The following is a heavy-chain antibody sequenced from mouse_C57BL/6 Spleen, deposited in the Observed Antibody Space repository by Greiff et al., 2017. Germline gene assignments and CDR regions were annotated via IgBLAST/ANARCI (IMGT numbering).Heavy chain of an antibody. V-gene: IGHV1-80*01. CDR1: GYAFRSSW. CDR3: AREGRERYFDV. Sequence: QVQLQQSGAELVKPGASVKISCKASGYAFRSSWMNWVKQRPGKGLEWIGQIYPGDGDTNYNGKFKGKATLTADKSSSTAYMQLSSLTSEDSAVYFCAREGRERYFDVWGTGTTVTVSS. CDR2: IYPGDGDT. J-gene: IGHJ1*03.